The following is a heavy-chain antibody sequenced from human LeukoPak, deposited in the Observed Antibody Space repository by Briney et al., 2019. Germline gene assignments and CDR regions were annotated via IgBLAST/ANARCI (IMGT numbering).Heavy chain of an antibody. D-gene: IGHD2-21*02. CDR1: GGSVSSGSYY. Sequence: SETLSLTCPVSGGSVSSGSYYWSWIRQPPGKGLEWIGYIYYSGSTNYNPSLKSRVTISVDTSKNQFSLKLSSVTAADTAVYYCARFAYCGGHCWYYFDYWGQGSLVTVSS. J-gene: IGHJ4*02. CDR2: IYYSGST. V-gene: IGHV4-61*01. CDR3: ARFAYCGGHCWYYFDY.